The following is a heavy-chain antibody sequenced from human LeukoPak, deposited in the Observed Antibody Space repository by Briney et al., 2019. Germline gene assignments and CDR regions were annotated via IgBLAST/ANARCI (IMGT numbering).Heavy chain of an antibody. D-gene: IGHD3-22*01. CDR1: GFTFANYA. CDR2: IGGRGGST. V-gene: IGHV3-23*01. CDR3: ARPNYYDASGYYYFDY. J-gene: IGHJ4*02. Sequence: GGSLRLSCAASGFTFANYAMNWVRQAPGKGLEWVSNIGGRGGSTFYADSVKGRLTISRDHSKNTVYLQMNSLRVEDTAVYYCARPNYYDASGYYYFDYWGQGTLVTVSS.